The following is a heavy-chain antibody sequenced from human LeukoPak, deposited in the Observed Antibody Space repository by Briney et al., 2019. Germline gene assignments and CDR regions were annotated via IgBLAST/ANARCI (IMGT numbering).Heavy chain of an antibody. CDR2: IWYDGSNK. V-gene: IGHV3-33*01. J-gene: IGHJ4*02. CDR1: GFTFSSYG. D-gene: IGHD4-17*01. Sequence: GRSLRLYCAASGFTFSSYGMHWVRQAPGKGLEWVAVIWYDGSNKYYADSVKGRFTISRDNSKNTLYLQMNSLRAEDTAVYYCAREAEGDYGLTLSYWGQGTLVTVSS. CDR3: AREAEGDYGLTLSY.